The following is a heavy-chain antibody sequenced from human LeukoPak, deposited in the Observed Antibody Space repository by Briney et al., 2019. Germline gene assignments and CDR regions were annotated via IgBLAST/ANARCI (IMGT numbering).Heavy chain of an antibody. CDR1: GFTFSSYG. Sequence: GGTLRLSCAASGFTFSSYGMHWVRQAPGKGLEWVSSISSSSSYIYYADSVKGRFTISRDNAKNSLYLQMNSLRAEDTAVYYCARKYYYDSSRAFDIWGQGTMVTVSS. D-gene: IGHD3-22*01. J-gene: IGHJ3*02. V-gene: IGHV3-21*01. CDR2: ISSSSSYI. CDR3: ARKYYYDSSRAFDI.